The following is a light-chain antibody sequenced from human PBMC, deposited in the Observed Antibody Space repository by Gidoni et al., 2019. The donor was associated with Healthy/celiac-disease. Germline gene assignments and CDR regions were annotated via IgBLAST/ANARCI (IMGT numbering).Light chain of an antibody. Sequence: QPVLPQPPSASGTPGPRVTIACSGSSSNIGSNTVTWYQQLPGAAPQLLIDSNNQRPSGVPDRFSGSKSGTSASLAISGLQSEDEADYYCAAWDDSLNGVVFGGGTKLTVL. CDR3: AAWDDSLNGVV. J-gene: IGLJ2*01. CDR1: SSNIGSNT. V-gene: IGLV1-44*01. CDR2: SNN.